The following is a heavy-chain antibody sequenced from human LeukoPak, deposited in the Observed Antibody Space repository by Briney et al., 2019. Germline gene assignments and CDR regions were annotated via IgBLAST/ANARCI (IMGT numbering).Heavy chain of an antibody. CDR2: ISYDGSNK. CDR3: ASAPGDYRYYYYYVMDV. V-gene: IGHV3-30-3*01. CDR1: GFTFSSYA. Sequence: GGSLRLSCAASGFTFSSYAVHWVRQAPGKGLEWVAVISYDGSNKYYADSVKGRFTISRDNSKNTLYLQMNSLRAEDTAVYYCASAPGDYRYYYYYVMDVWGQGTTVTVSS. J-gene: IGHJ6*02. D-gene: IGHD4-17*01.